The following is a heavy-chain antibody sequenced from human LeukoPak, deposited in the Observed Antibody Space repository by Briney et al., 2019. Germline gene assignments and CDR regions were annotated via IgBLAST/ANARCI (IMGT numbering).Heavy chain of an antibody. CDR2: INAGNGNT. J-gene: IGHJ6*02. CDR3: ASHVDTAMVSYYYYGMDV. Sequence: ASVKVSCKTSGYTFTNFAIHWVRQAPGQRLEWMGWINAGNGNTKYSQNLQGRVTIAGDTSASTAYMELTSLRSEDTAMYYCASHVDTAMVSYYYYGMDVWGQGTTVTVSS. V-gene: IGHV1-3*01. CDR1: GYTFTNFA. D-gene: IGHD5-18*01.